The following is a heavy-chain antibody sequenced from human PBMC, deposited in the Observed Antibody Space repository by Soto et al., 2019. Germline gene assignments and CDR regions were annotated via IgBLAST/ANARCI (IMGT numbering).Heavy chain of an antibody. CDR2: ISYDGSNK. CDR3: AKDYFPIPTGTNNYYGMDV. J-gene: IGHJ6*02. CDR1: GFTFSSYG. D-gene: IGHD1-1*01. Sequence: GGSLRLSCAASGFTFSSYGMHWVRQAPGKGLEWVAVISYDGSNKYYADSVKGRFTISRDNSKNTLYLQMNSLRAEDTAVDYCAKDYFPIPTGTNNYYGMDVWGQGTTVTVSS. V-gene: IGHV3-30*18.